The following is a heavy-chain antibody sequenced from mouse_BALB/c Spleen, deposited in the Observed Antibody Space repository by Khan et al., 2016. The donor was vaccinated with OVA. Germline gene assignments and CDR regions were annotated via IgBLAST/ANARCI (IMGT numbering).Heavy chain of an antibody. V-gene: IGHV2-5*01. Sequence: QVQLKQSGPGLVQPSQSLSITCSVSGFSLTSYGVHWVRQSPGNGLEWLGVIWRGGSTDYNATFMSRLSITKDNSKSQVFFKMSSLQTDDAAIYYCAKNIVYAMDYWGQGTSVSVSS. CDR2: IWRGGST. CDR1: GFSLTSYG. J-gene: IGHJ4*01. CDR3: AKNIVYAMDY.